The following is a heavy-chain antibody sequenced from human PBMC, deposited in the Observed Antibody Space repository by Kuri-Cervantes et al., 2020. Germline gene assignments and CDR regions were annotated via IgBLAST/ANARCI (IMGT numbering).Heavy chain of an antibody. CDR2: INSGGTTI. CDR3: GGGYYDSSGYYLGVGY. CDR1: KFSLSDYL. Sequence: GESLKISCVASKFSLSDYLMTWIRQAPGKGLEYIAHINSGGTTISYTDSVRGRFTVSRDSAKDSLYLQMNSLRAEDTAVYYCGGGYYDSSGYYLGVGYWGQGTLVTVSS. D-gene: IGHD3-22*01. V-gene: IGHV3-11*01. J-gene: IGHJ4*02.